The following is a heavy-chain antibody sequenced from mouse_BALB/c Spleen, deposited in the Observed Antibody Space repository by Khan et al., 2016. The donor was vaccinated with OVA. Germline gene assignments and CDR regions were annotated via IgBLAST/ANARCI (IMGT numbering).Heavy chain of an antibody. D-gene: IGHD1-2*01. J-gene: IGHJ4*01. CDR2: ISYSGST. CDR3: ARSYGYYAMHC. V-gene: IGHV3-2*02. CDR1: GYSITSDYA. Sequence: EVQLQESGPGLVKPSQSLSLTCTVTGYSITSDYAWNWIRQFPGNKLEWMGYISYSGSTSYNPSLKSRISITRDTSKNQFFLQLNSVTTEDTATYYCARSYGYYAMHCWGRGTSVTVSS.